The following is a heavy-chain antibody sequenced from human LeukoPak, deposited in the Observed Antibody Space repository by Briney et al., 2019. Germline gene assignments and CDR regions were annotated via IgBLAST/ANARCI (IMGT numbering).Heavy chain of an antibody. Sequence: SETLSLTCAVYGGSFSGYYWSWIRQPPGKGLEWIGEINHSGSTNYNPSLKSRVTISVDTSKNQFSLKLSSVTAADTAVYYCARSRFRYSYATSYYFDYWGQGTLVTVSS. CDR1: GGSFSGYY. CDR2: INHSGST. V-gene: IGHV4-34*01. D-gene: IGHD5-18*01. J-gene: IGHJ4*02. CDR3: ARSRFRYSYATSYYFDY.